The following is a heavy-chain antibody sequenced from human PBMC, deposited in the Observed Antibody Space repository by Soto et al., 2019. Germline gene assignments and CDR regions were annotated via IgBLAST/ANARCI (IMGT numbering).Heavy chain of an antibody. Sequence: SETLSLTCAVYGGSFSGYYWTWIRQPPGTGLEWIGEINHSGSTNYNPSLKSRVTISVDTSKNQFSLKLTSVTAADTAVYYCARGLITGSHYSGGWYYFDSWGQGTQVTVS. CDR3: ARGLITGSHYSGGWYYFDS. CDR2: INHSGST. J-gene: IGHJ4*02. CDR1: GGSFSGYY. V-gene: IGHV4-34*01. D-gene: IGHD6-19*01.